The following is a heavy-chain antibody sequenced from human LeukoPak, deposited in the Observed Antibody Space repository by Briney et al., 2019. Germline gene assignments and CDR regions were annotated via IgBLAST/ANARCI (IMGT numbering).Heavy chain of an antibody. CDR2: ISYDGSNK. D-gene: IGHD3-3*01. CDR3: ARPQLRFLEWFDP. J-gene: IGHJ5*02. CDR1: GFTFSSYA. Sequence: PGRSLRLSCAASGFTFSSYAMHWVRQAPGKGLEWVAVISYDGSNKYYADSVKGRFTISRDNSKNTPCLQMNSLRAEDTAVYYCARPQLRFLEWFDPWGQGTLVTVSS. V-gene: IGHV3-30*01.